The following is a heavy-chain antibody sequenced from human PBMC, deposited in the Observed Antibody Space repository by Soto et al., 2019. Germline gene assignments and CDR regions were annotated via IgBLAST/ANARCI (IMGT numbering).Heavy chain of an antibody. D-gene: IGHD3-9*01. CDR3: AKGAYYDILTGYYSAMAFDI. CDR1: GFTFSSYG. Sequence: QVQLVESGGGVVQPGRSLRLSCEASGFTFSSYGMHWVRQAPGKGMEWVAVISYDGSNKYYADSVKGRFTISRDNSKNTLYLQMNSLRAEDTAVYYCAKGAYYDILTGYYSAMAFDIWGQGTMVTVSS. V-gene: IGHV3-30*18. J-gene: IGHJ3*02. CDR2: ISYDGSNK.